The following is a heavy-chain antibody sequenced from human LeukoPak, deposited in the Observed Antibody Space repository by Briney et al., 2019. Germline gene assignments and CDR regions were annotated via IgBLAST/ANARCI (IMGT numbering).Heavy chain of an antibody. D-gene: IGHD4-17*01. CDR2: ISYDGSNK. J-gene: IGHJ6*03. CDR1: GFTFSSYG. V-gene: IGHV3-30*03. Sequence: GGSLRLSCAASGFTFSSYGMSWVRQAPGKGLEWVAVISYDGSNKYYADSVKGRFTISRDNSKNTLYLQMNGLRSDDTAVYYCARGDYGDYVRYYSYYMDVWGKGTTVTVSS. CDR3: ARGDYGDYVRYYSYYMDV.